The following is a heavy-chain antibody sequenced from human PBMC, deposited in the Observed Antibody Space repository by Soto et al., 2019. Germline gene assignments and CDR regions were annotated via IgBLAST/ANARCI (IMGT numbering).Heavy chain of an antibody. CDR3: TCIFSGGYGYGFYYYGMDV. J-gene: IGHJ6*02. CDR2: IYYSGST. D-gene: IGHD5-18*01. Sequence: PSETLSFTCTVSGGSISTSSYYWGWIRHPPGKGLEWIGSIYYSGSTYSNPSLKSRVTISVDTSKSQFSLKLSSVTAADTAVYYCTCIFSGGYGYGFYYYGMDVWGQGTTVT. CDR1: GGSISTSSYY. V-gene: IGHV4-39*01.